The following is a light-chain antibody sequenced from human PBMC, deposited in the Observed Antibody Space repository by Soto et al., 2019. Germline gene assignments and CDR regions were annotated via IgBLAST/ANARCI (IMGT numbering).Light chain of an antibody. CDR3: QQRSNWQIT. CDR2: DTS. V-gene: IGKV3-11*02. Sequence: EIVLTQSPVTLSLSPGDTATLSCRASESVVRYLAWYQQKPGQAPRLLMYDTSKRATGIPARFSGSGYGRDCTHTISSLEPDDFAVYYCQQRSNWQITFGGGTKVEIK. CDR1: ESVVRY. J-gene: IGKJ4*01.